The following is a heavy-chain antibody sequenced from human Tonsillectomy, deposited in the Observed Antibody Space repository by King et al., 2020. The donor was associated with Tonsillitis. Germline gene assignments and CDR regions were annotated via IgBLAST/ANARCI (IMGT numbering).Heavy chain of an antibody. Sequence: VQLVESGGGLVQPGGSRRLSCAASGFTFSTYNMNWVRQAPGKGREWVSYISSSSTTISYADSVKGRFTISRDNAKNSLYLQMNSLRAEDTAVYYCARDYYNSGSYPIDSWGQGTLVIVSS. J-gene: IGHJ4*02. CDR1: GFTFSTYN. D-gene: IGHD3-10*01. CDR3: ARDYYNSGSYPIDS. V-gene: IGHV3-48*01. CDR2: ISSSSTTI.